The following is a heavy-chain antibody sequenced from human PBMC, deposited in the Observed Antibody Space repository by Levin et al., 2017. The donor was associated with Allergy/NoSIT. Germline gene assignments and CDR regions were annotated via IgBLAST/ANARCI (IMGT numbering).Heavy chain of an antibody. CDR3: ARISSSWYRSRSSIRWFDP. D-gene: IGHD6-13*01. CDR2: INHSGST. CDR1: GGSFSGYY. V-gene: IGHV4-34*01. Sequence: SQTLSLTCAVYGGSFSGYYWSWIRQPPGKGLEWIGEINHSGSTNYNPSLKSRVTISVDTSKNQFSLKLSSVTAADTAVYYCARISSSWYRSRSSIRWFDPWGQGTLVTVSS. J-gene: IGHJ5*02.